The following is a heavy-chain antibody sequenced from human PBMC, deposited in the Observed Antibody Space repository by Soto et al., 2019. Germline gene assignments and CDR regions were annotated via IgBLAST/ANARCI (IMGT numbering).Heavy chain of an antibody. CDR3: ARGSTDSYPGSRIFDF. D-gene: IGHD3-10*01. CDR2: ITDTGGDA. J-gene: IGHJ4*02. CDR1: GLTVGSRA. V-gene: IGHV3-23*01. Sequence: EVQLLESGGDLKQPGGSLRLSCVASGLTVGSRAMSWVRQAPGEGLQWVSTITDTGGDAKYADSVRGRFVISRDNSKKTLYLQMTSLTAEDSAMYYCARGSTDSYPGSRIFDFWGRGTLVTVSS.